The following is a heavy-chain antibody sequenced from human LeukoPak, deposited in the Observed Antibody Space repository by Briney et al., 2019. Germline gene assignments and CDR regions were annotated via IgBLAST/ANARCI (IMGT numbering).Heavy chain of an antibody. V-gene: IGHV1-3*03. J-gene: IGHJ4*02. D-gene: IGHD3-10*01. CDR3: ARDVFYSASGSYKPGGYFDF. Sequence: ASVKVSCKASGYTFTTYAMHWVRQAPRQRLEWMGWINVGNGNTKYSQEFQGRVTITRDKSTSTAYMELSSLRSEDTAVYYCARDVFYSASGSYKPGGYFDFWGQGTLVTASS. CDR1: GYTFTTYA. CDR2: INVGNGNT.